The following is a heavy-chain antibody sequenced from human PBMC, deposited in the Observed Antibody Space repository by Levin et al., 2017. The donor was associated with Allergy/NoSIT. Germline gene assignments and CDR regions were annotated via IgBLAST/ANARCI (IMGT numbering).Heavy chain of an antibody. J-gene: IGHJ4*02. V-gene: IGHV4-31*03. D-gene: IGHD2-8*01. CDR2: IYYSGST. Sequence: MSSETLSLTCTVSGGSISSGGYYWSWIRQHPGKGLEWIGYIYYSGSTYYNPSLKSRITISVDTSKNQFSLKLSSVTAADTAVYYCARYIVQGIRDWGQGTLVTVSS. CDR3: ARYIVQGIRD. CDR1: GGSISSGGYY.